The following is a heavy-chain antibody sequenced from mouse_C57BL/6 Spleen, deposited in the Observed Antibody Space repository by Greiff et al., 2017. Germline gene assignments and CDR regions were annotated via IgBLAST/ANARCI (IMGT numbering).Heavy chain of an antibody. CDR1: GYSFTDYN. J-gene: IGHJ1*03. CDR3: ARSPSGYVSSYVYFEV. Sequence: VQLQQSGPELVKPGASVKISCKASGYSFTDYNMNWVKQSHGKGLEWIGVINPNYGTTSYNEKFKGKATLTVDQSSSTASMQLNSLKSEDSAVFYCARSPSGYVSSYVYFEVWGTGTTVTVSS. V-gene: IGHV1-39*01. D-gene: IGHD1-1*01. CDR2: INPNYGTT.